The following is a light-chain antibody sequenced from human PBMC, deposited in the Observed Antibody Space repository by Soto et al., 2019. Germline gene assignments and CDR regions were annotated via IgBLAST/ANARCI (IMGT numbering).Light chain of an antibody. Sequence: QAVLTQSPSASASLGASVKLTCTLSSGHVSYAIACHRQQPQKGPRSLMKLDSDGSHPKGDAIPGRFSGSSSGAERYLTISSLQSEDEADYYCQTWGTGIHVVFGGGTKVTVL. CDR2: LDSDGSH. V-gene: IGLV4-69*01. CDR3: QTWGTGIHVV. CDR1: SGHVSYA. J-gene: IGLJ2*01.